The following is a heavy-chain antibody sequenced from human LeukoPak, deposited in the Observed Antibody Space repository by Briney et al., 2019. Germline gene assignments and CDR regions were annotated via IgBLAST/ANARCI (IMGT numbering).Heavy chain of an antibody. V-gene: IGHV3-23*01. D-gene: IGHD2-15*01. CDR1: GFIFNNFG. Sequence: PGGSLRLSCTASGFIFNNFGLMWVSQAPGKGLEWVSAISNDGGGTTYADFVKGRFTISRDNSKNTLFLQMNSLRAEDTALYYCAKGSGGYFANLWGQGTLVNVSS. CDR2: ISNDGGGT. J-gene: IGHJ5*02. CDR3: AKGSGGYFANL.